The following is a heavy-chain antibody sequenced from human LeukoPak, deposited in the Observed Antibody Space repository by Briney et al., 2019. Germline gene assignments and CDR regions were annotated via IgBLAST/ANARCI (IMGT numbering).Heavy chain of an antibody. V-gene: IGHV4-30-4*08. CDR1: GGSISSGDYY. CDR2: IYYSGST. CDR3: ARYAKSTYYGMDV. J-gene: IGHJ6*02. Sequence: PSETLSLTCTVSGGSISSGDYYWSWIRQPPGKGLEWIGYIYYSGSTYYNPSLKSRVTISVDTSKNQFSLKLSSVTAADTAVYYCARYAKSTYYGMDVWGQGTTVTVSS.